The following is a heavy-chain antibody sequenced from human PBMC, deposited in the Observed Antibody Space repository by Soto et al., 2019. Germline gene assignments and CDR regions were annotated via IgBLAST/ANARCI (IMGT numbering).Heavy chain of an antibody. J-gene: IGHJ4*02. CDR3: AKAATYVYVWGSFRYYFDH. CDR1: GFTFTTYA. V-gene: IGHV3-23*01. D-gene: IGHD3-16*02. CDR2: ISGSGDRT. Sequence: EVQMLQSGGGLVQPGGSLRLSCAASGFTFTTYAMSWVRQAPGMGLEWVPGISGSGDRTHYADSVKARVSISRDNSKNTLHLQMSSRRAEDTAVYYCAKAATYVYVWGSFRYYFDHWGQEALLTVST.